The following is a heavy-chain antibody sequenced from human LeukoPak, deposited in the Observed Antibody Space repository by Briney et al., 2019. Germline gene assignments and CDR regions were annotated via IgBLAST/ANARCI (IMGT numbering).Heavy chain of an antibody. D-gene: IGHD3-3*01. J-gene: IGHJ6*03. CDR1: GGSISSGDYY. V-gene: IGHV4-30-4*08. CDR2: IYYSGST. Sequence: SQTLSLTCTVSGGSISSGDYYWSWIRQPPGKGLEWIGYIYYSGSTYYNPSLKSRVTISVDTSKNQFSLKLSSVTAADTAVYYCARGEWSASEYYMDVCGKGTTVTVSS. CDR3: ARGEWSASEYYMDV.